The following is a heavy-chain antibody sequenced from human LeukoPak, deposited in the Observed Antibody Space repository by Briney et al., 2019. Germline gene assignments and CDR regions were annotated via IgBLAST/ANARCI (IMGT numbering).Heavy chain of an antibody. CDR2: VYYNGGT. D-gene: IGHD1-26*01. CDR3: ARGGRGSYQDY. J-gene: IGHJ4*02. Sequence: SETLSLTCTVSGDSVSNSLYYWSWVRQPPGKGLEWIGYVYYNGGTNYSPLLKSRVTISIDTSTNQFSLKLSSVTAADTAVYYCARGGRGSYQDYWGQGTLVTVSS. CDR1: GDSVSNSLYY. V-gene: IGHV4-61*01.